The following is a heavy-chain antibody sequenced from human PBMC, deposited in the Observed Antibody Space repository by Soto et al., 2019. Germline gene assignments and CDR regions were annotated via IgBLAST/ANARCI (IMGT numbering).Heavy chain of an antibody. J-gene: IGHJ4*02. CDR3: AIDVGGLSGNSNY. CDR2: MNSDGSSI. D-gene: IGHD2-21*02. CDR1: GFTFSNYW. V-gene: IGHV3-74*01. Sequence: EVQLVESGGGLVQPGGSLRLSCAASGFTFSNYWMHWVRQALGKGLVWVSRMNSDGSSITYADSVKGRFTISRDNAKNTLYLQMNSLRVEDTAVYYCAIDVGGLSGNSNYWGQGTLVTVSS.